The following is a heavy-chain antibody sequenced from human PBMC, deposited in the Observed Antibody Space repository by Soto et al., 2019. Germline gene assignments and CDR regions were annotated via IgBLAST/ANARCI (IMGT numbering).Heavy chain of an antibody. J-gene: IGHJ4*02. CDR3: AKKVNSGSGSQYFDY. Sequence: ASVKVSCKASVYNFMPYGVNCVRQVPGQGLEWMGWISPWKGNTYYADSVKGRFTISRDNSKNTLFLQMNSLRAEDTAIYYCAKKVNSGSGSQYFDYWGQGTLVTVSS. CDR2: ISPWKGNT. V-gene: IGHV1-18*04. CDR1: VYNFMPYG. D-gene: IGHD3-10*01.